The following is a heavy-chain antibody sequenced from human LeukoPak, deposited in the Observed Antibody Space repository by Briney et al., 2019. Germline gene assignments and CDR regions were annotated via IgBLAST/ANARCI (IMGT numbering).Heavy chain of an antibody. Sequence: GGSLRLSCAASGFTFSGSAIHWVRQASGKGLGWVGRIRDKANSYATAYIASVKGRFTISRDDSKNTAYLQMSSLKTEDTAVYYCTRWDCTTTGCYPFDYWGQGTLVTVSS. J-gene: IGHJ4*02. CDR2: IRDKANSYAT. D-gene: IGHD2-2*01. CDR3: TRWDCTTTGCYPFDY. V-gene: IGHV3-73*01. CDR1: GFTFSGSA.